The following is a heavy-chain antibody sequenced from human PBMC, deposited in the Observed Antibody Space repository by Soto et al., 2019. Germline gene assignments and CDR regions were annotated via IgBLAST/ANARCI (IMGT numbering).Heavy chain of an antibody. CDR2: ISSSGDII. Sequence: PGGSLRLSCAASGFTFSDYYMSWIRQAPGKGLEWISYISSSGDIIYYADSVKGRFTISRDNAKNSLYLQMNSLRSEDTAVYYCARDLELRGYWFDPWGQGTLVTVSS. CDR3: ARDLELRGYWFDP. V-gene: IGHV3-11*01. CDR1: GFTFSDYY. J-gene: IGHJ5*02. D-gene: IGHD1-7*01.